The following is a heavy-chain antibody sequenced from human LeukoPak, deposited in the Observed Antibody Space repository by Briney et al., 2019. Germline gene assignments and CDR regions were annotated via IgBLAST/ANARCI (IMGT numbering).Heavy chain of an antibody. D-gene: IGHD5-24*01. Sequence: PSETLSLTCTVSGGSINGYYWSWIQRPPGKALEFIGYIYSSGGTKYSPSLMGRVTISIDRSKQQFSLRVSSVTAADTAVYYCARSNYGYQKPFDHWGQGTLVTVSS. CDR3: ARSNYGYQKPFDH. J-gene: IGHJ5*02. CDR1: GGSINGYY. V-gene: IGHV4-59*01. CDR2: IYSSGGT.